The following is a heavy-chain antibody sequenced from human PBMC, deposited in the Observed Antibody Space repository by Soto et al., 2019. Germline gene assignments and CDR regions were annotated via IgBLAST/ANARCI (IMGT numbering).Heavy chain of an antibody. D-gene: IGHD3-9*01. CDR2: ISYTGTT. CDR3: ESRPIFEFPFGPCHY. J-gene: IGHJ4*02. CDR1: GGSISSGPYY. V-gene: IGHV4-39*01. Sequence: SETLSLTCTVSGGSISSGPYYWAWIRQTPGKGLEWIGSISYTGTTYYNPSLTSRVTVSVDMSKNQFSLRLNSVTAADTALYICESRPIFEFPFGPCHYWGQGARVSAS.